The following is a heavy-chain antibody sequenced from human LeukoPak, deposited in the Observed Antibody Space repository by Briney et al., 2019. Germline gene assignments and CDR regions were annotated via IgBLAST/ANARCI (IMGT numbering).Heavy chain of an antibody. V-gene: IGHV1-18*01. CDR3: ARDFYHSGTNWYDVFDV. CDR1: GYTFTTYG. J-gene: IGHJ3*01. CDR2: VSGNNGNT. Sequence: ASVKVSCKASGYTFTTYGISWVRQAPGQGLEWMGWVSGNNGNTNYAQKLQGRVTMTTDTSTNTAYMELRSLRSDDTAVDYGARDFYHSGTNWYDVFDVWGQGTMVTVSS. D-gene: IGHD1-1*01.